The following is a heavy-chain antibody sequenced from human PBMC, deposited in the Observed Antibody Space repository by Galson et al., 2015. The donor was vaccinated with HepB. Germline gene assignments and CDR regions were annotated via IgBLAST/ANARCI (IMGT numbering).Heavy chain of an antibody. V-gene: IGHV6-1*01. Sequence: CAISGDSVSSSSATWNWIRQSPSRDLEWLGRTYYRSKWYNDYAVSVRSRITINPDTSRNQFSLQLNSVTPEDTAVYYCTRDDWDLNWFDPWGQGTLVIVSS. CDR2: TYYRSKWYN. J-gene: IGHJ5*02. CDR3: TRDDWDLNWFDP. D-gene: IGHD2-21*01. CDR1: GDSVSSSSAT.